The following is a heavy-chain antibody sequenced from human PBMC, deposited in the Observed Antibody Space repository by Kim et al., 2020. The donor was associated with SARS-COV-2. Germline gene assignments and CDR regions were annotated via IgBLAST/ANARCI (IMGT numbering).Heavy chain of an antibody. J-gene: IGHJ4*02. V-gene: IGHV3-74*01. CDR3: TTAFEY. CDR2: IDNDGTNT. CDR1: GFTFTNYW. Sequence: GGSLRLSCAASGFTFTNYWPHWVRQVPGKGLVWVAGIDNDGTNTFYADSVKGRFTISRDNVRNMVYLQMNSLGAEDTAVYYCTTAFEYWGQGALVTVSS.